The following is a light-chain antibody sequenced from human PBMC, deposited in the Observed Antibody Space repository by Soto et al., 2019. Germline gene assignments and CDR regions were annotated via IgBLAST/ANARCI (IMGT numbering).Light chain of an antibody. CDR3: QQYNYLLT. J-gene: IGKJ1*01. Sequence: DLQMTQSPSTLSASVGDRATITCRASQSINSWLAWYQQKPGKAPKLLIYKASSLESGVPSRFSGSGSGTEFPLTISSLHPDDFATYYCQQYNYLLTFGQGTKVEIK. V-gene: IGKV1-5*03. CDR1: QSINSW. CDR2: KAS.